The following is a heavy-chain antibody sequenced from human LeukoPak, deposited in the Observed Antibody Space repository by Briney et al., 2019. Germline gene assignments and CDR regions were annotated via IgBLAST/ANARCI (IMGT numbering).Heavy chain of an antibody. J-gene: IGHJ4*02. CDR1: GYTFTGYY. CDR3: ARFLHYYDSSGYEPDDFDY. CDR2: INPNRGGT. Sequence: GASVKVSCKASGYTFTGYYMHWVRQAPGQGLEWMGRINPNRGGTNYAQKFQGRVTMTRDTSISTAYMELSRLRSDDTAVYYRARFLHYYDSSGYEPDDFDYWGQGTLVTVSS. V-gene: IGHV1-2*06. D-gene: IGHD3-22*01.